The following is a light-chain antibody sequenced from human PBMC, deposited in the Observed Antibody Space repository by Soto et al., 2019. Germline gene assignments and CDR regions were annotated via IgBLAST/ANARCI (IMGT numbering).Light chain of an antibody. V-gene: IGLV2-11*01. J-gene: IGLJ3*02. CDR1: SSDVGGYNY. CDR3: CSYAGNSLWV. Sequence: QSALTQPRSVSGSTGQSVTISCTGTSSDVGGYNYVSWYQQHPGKAPKLVIYDVSKRPSGVPDRFSGSKSANTASLTISGLQAEDEADYYCCSYAGNSLWVFGGGTKLTVL. CDR2: DVS.